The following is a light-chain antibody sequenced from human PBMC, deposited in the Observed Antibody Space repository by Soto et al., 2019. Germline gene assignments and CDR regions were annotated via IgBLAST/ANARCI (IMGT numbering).Light chain of an antibody. J-gene: IGLJ3*02. CDR2: EVT. CDR3: SSYAGRDIWV. CDR1: SVDINY. V-gene: IGLV2-8*01. Sequence: QSALTQPPSASGSRGQSVTISCTGTSVDINYVSWFQQHPGKAPKLIICEVTKRPSGVPDRFSGSKSGNTASLTVSELQDDDEADYYCSSYAGRDIWVFGGGTKLTVL.